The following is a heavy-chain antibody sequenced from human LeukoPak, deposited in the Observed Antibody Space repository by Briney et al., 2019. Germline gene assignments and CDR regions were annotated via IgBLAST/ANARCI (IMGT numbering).Heavy chain of an antibody. V-gene: IGHV3-21*01. CDR2: ISSSSSYI. Sequence: GGSLRLSCAASGFTFSSYSMNWVRQAPGKGLEWVSSISSSSSYIYYADSVKGRFTISRDNAKNSLYLQMNSQRAEDTAVYYCARDVGLRYFDAFDIWGQGTMVTVSS. CDR3: ARDVGLRYFDAFDI. J-gene: IGHJ3*02. D-gene: IGHD3-9*01. CDR1: GFTFSSYS.